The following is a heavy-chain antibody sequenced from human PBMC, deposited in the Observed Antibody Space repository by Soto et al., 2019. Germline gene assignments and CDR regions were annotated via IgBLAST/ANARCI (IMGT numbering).Heavy chain of an antibody. CDR1: GGSISSDNW. Sequence: QVQLQESGPGLVEPSGTLSLTCAVSGGSISSDNWWTWVRQPPGEGLEWIGEIHPNGRTNYKPSLKSRITISVDTSENQFSLWLTSVTAADTALYYCATRYCIHTTCYVYWGQGTLVTVSS. J-gene: IGHJ4*02. D-gene: IGHD2-2*01. CDR2: IHPNGRT. CDR3: ATRYCIHTTCYVY. V-gene: IGHV4-4*02.